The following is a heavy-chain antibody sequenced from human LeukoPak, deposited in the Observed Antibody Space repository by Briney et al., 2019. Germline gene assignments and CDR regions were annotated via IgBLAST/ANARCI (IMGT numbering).Heavy chain of an antibody. CDR1: GGSISSYY. CDR3: ARVYSGYDLPGSLANYYFDY. D-gene: IGHD5-12*01. J-gene: IGHJ4*02. CDR2: FYSGGSA. Sequence: PPETLPLTCTVSGGSISSYYWSWIRQPAGKGLEWIGRFYSGGSADYNPPLKSRVTMSVDTSKNQFSLKLSSVTAADTAVYYCARVYSGYDLPGSLANYYFDYWGQGTLVTVSS. V-gene: IGHV4-4*07.